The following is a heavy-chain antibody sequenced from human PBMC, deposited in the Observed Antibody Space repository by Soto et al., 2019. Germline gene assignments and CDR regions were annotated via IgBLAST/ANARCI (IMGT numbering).Heavy chain of an antibody. CDR1: GYKFSSYA. D-gene: IGHD3-10*01. V-gene: IGHV1-3*01. J-gene: IGHJ6*02. Sequence: GASVKVSCKASGYKFSSYAIHWVRQAPGQRLEWMGWINVGNGNTKYSQKFHDRVTIIRDTSADTAYMEVSSLRSEDTAVYYCARALGDRSGSGSYYKASSPKYYYYYYGMDVWGQGTTVTVSS. CDR2: INVGNGNT. CDR3: ARALGDRSGSGSYYKASSPKYYYYYYGMDV.